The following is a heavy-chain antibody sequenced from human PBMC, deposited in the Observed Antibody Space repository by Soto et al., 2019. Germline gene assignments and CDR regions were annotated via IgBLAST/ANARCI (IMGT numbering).Heavy chain of an antibody. V-gene: IGHV3-74*01. CDR1: KFTFSSYW. J-gene: IGHJ5*02. CDR3: TSSGSYDIAWFDP. Sequence: PGGSLRLSCAASKFTFSSYWMHWVRQAPGKGLVWVSRIDPDGSTTYYADSVKGRFTISRDNAKNTLYLQLNSLRAEDTAVYYCTSSGSYDIAWFDPWGQGTLVTVSS. D-gene: IGHD3-10*01. CDR2: IDPDGSTT.